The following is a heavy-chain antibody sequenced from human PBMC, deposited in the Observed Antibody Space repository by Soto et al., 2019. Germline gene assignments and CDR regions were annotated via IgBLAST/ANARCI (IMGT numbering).Heavy chain of an antibody. J-gene: IGHJ4*02. CDR3: ARRGVHRDVVVIATQPPEVSEGLAGFDY. Sequence: SETLSLTCAVYGGSFSGYYWSWIRQPPGKGLEWIGEINHSGSTNYNPSLKSRVTISVDTSKNQFSLKLSSVTAADTAVYYCARRGVHRDVVVIATQPPEVSEGLAGFDYWGQGTLVTVSS. CDR2: INHSGST. V-gene: IGHV4-34*01. D-gene: IGHD2-21*01. CDR1: GGSFSGYY.